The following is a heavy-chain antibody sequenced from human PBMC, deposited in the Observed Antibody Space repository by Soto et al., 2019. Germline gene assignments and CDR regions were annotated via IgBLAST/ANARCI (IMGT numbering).Heavy chain of an antibody. D-gene: IGHD5-12*01. V-gene: IGHV4-4*02. J-gene: IGHJ4*02. CDR2: LHHGGST. Sequence: SETLSLTCDVSRYSINNNNWWSWVRQSPGGGLEWIGELHHGGSTNYNPSLESRVTFSVDISKNQFFLKLSSVTAADTAVYYCTKNSAYALDYWGQGTLVTVSS. CDR3: TKNSAYALDY. CDR1: RYSINNNNW.